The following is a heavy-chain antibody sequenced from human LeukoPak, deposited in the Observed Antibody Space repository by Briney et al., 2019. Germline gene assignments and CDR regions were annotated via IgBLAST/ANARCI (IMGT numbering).Heavy chain of an antibody. D-gene: IGHD6-6*01. J-gene: IGHJ4*02. V-gene: IGHV3-7*01. CDR1: GFTFSGYW. CDR3: ARDKSYTSSADY. CDR2: IKQDGSEK. Sequence: GGSLRLSCAASGFTFSGYWMNWVRQSPGRGLEWLANIKQDGSEKYYVDSVRGRFTISRDNAMNSLFLQMNSLRAEDTAVYYCARDKSYTSSADYWGQGALVTVSS.